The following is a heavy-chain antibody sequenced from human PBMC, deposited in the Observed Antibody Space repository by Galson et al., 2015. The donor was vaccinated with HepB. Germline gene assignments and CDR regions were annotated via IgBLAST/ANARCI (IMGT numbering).Heavy chain of an antibody. Sequence: SLRLSCAASGFTFRSYSMNWVRLAPGRGLEWVSSISSTSRTKYSADSVKGRFTTSRDNGKNTLYLEMSSLKVEDTAVYYCTRDQRAVTGHDAFDVWGQGTMVAVSS. J-gene: IGHJ3*01. CDR3: TRDQRAVTGHDAFDV. V-gene: IGHV3-21*06. CDR2: ISSTSRTK. CDR1: GFTFRSYS.